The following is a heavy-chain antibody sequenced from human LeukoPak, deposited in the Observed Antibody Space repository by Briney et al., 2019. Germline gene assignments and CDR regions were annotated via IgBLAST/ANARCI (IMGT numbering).Heavy chain of an antibody. CDR1: ADSISSSIYY. V-gene: IGHV4-39*07. J-gene: IGHJ4*02. Sequence: SETLSLTCIVSADSISSSIYYWSWIRQPPGKGLEWIGEINHSGSTNYNPSLKSRVTISVDTSKNQFSLKLSSVTAADTAVYYCARGVWGSYRYPFDYWGQGTLVTVSS. CDR3: ARGVWGSYRYPFDY. D-gene: IGHD3-16*02. CDR2: INHSGST.